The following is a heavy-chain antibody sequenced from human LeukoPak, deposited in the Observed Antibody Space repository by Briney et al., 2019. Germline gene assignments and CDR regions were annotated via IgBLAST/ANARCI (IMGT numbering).Heavy chain of an antibody. CDR1: GFTFTSSA. CDR3: AAVTPKGSGSYYRDY. Sequence: SVKVSCKASGFTFTSSAMQWVRQARGQRLEWLGWIVVGSGNTNYAQKFQERVTITRDMSTSTAYMELSSLRSEDTAVYYCAAVTPKGSGSYYRDYWGKGPWSPSPQ. D-gene: IGHD1-26*01. J-gene: IGHJ4*03. V-gene: IGHV1-58*02. CDR2: IVVGSGNT.